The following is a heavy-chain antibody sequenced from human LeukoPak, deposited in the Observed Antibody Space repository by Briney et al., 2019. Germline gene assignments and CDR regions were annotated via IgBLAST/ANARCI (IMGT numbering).Heavy chain of an antibody. Sequence: GESLKISCKGSGYSFTSYWIGWVRQMPGKGLEWMGIIYPGDSDTRYSPSFQGQVTISADKSISTAYLQWSSLKASDTAMYYCARPGAYYDILTGWNPIESWGQGTLVTVSS. CDR1: GYSFTSYW. J-gene: IGHJ4*02. CDR3: ARPGAYYDILTGWNPIES. V-gene: IGHV5-51*01. D-gene: IGHD3-9*01. CDR2: IYPGDSDT.